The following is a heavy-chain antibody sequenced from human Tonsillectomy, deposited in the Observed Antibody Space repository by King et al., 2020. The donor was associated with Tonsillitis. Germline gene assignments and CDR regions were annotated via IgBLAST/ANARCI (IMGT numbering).Heavy chain of an antibody. Sequence: QLQESGPGLVKPSQTLSLPCTVSGVSISSGTYYWTWIRQPAGKGLEWIGRIYTTGSSNYNPSLKSRVTISVDTSKNQFSLNLSSVTAADTAVYYCATSGINMVRGVPYYMDVWGKGTTVTVSS. D-gene: IGHD3-10*01. CDR3: ATSGINMVRGVPYYMDV. CDR1: GVSISSGTYY. V-gene: IGHV4-61*02. J-gene: IGHJ6*03. CDR2: IYTTGSS.